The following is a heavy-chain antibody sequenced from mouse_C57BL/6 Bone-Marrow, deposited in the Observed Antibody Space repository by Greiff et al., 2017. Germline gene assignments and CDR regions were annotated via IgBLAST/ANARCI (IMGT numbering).Heavy chain of an antibody. Sequence: QVQLQQPGAELVKPGASVKLSCKASGYTFTSYWMQWVKQRPGQGLEWIGEIDPSDSYTNYNQKFKGKATLTVDTSSSTAYMQLSSLTSEDSAVYYCARSAMDDWGQGTSVTVSS. CDR2: IDPSDSYT. V-gene: IGHV1-50*01. CDR3: ARSAMDD. CDR1: GYTFTSYW. J-gene: IGHJ4*01.